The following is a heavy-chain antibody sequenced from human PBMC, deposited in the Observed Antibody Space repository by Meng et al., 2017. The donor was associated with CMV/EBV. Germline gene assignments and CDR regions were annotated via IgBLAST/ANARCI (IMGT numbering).Heavy chain of an antibody. V-gene: IGHV4-59*01. CDR2: IYYNGNT. CDR1: AGSISSYY. J-gene: IGHJ5*02. Sequence: SETLSLTCTVSAGSISSYYWTWIRQPPGKGLEWVGYIYYNGNTNYNPSLKSRVTISVDTSKNQFSLKISYVTAADTAVYYCARGGTDYWSGYVWFDPWGQGTLVTVSS. D-gene: IGHD3-3*01. CDR3: ARGGTDYWSGYVWFDP.